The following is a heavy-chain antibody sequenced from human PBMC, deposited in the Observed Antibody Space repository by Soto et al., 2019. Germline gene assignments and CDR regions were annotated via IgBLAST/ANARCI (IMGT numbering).Heavy chain of an antibody. CDR2: IIPILGIA. J-gene: IGHJ4*02. Sequence: QVQLVQSGAEVKKPGSSVKVSCKASGGTFSSYTISWVRQAPGQGLEWMGRIIPILGIANYAQKFQGRVTITADNSTSTAYMELSSLRSEDTAVYYCARDRYYGSGSRFDYWGQGTLVTVSS. D-gene: IGHD3-10*01. V-gene: IGHV1-69*08. CDR1: GGTFSSYT. CDR3: ARDRYYGSGSRFDY.